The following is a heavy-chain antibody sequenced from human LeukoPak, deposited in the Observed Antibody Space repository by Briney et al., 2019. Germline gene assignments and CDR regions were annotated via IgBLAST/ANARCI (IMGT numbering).Heavy chain of an antibody. Sequence: GGSLRLSCATSGFTFSSYAMSWVRQAPGKGLEWVSAISGSGGSTYYADSVKGRFTISRDNSKNTLYLQMNSLRAEDTAVYYRAKSRGGYYDSSGSPYWGQGTLVTVSS. D-gene: IGHD3-22*01. CDR3: AKSRGGYYDSSGSPY. V-gene: IGHV3-23*01. CDR2: ISGSGGST. J-gene: IGHJ4*02. CDR1: GFTFSSYA.